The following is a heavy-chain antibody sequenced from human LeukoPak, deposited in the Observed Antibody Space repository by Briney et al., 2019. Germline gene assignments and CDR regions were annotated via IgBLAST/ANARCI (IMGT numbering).Heavy chain of an antibody. D-gene: IGHD6-6*01. CDR2: INHSGST. CDR3: ASISSSPPRDY. V-gene: IGHV4-34*01. CDR1: GGSFSGYY. Sequence: SETLCLTCAVYGGSFSGYYWSRIRQPPGKGLEWIGEINHSGSTNYNPSLKSRVTISVDTSKNQFSLKLSSVTAADTAVYYCASISSSPPRDYWGQGTLVTVSS. J-gene: IGHJ4*02.